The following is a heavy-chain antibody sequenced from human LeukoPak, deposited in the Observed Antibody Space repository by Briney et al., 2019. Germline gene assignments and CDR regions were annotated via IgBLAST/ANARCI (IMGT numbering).Heavy chain of an antibody. D-gene: IGHD3-3*01. Sequence: SETLSLTCAVYGGSFSGYYWSWIRQPPGKGLEWIGEINHSGSTNYNPSLKSRVTISVDTSKNQFSLKLSSVTAADTAVYYCAKDLRFLEWLHDYWGQGTLVTVSS. CDR1: GGSFSGYY. CDR3: AKDLRFLEWLHDY. V-gene: IGHV4-34*01. CDR2: INHSGST. J-gene: IGHJ4*02.